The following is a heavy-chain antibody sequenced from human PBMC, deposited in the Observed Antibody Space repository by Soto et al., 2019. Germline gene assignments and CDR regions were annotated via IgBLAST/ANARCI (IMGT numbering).Heavy chain of an antibody. V-gene: IGHV3-30*18. D-gene: IGHD1-1*01. Sequence: QVQLVESGGGVVQPGRSLRLSCAASGFTFSSYGMHWVRQAPGKGLEWVAIISDDGINKYYANSVKGRFTISRDNSKNTLYLQMNSLRAEDTAVYYCAKSMYNWNDGFFDYWGQGTLVTVSS. J-gene: IGHJ4*02. CDR2: ISDDGINK. CDR3: AKSMYNWNDGFFDY. CDR1: GFTFSSYG.